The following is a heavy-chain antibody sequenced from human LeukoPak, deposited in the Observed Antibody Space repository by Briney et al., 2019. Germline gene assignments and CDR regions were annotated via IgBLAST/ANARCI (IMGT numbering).Heavy chain of an antibody. CDR3: ARIKSDYGDYSWFDP. V-gene: IGHV3-21*01. J-gene: IGHJ5*02. Sequence: GGSLRLSCAASGFTFSNYNMNWVRQAPGKGLEWVSSISSSSSYIYYADSVKGRFTISRDNAKNSLYLQMSSLRAEDTAVYYCARIKSDYGDYSWFDPWGQGTLVTVSS. CDR2: ISSSSSYI. CDR1: GFTFSNYN. D-gene: IGHD4-17*01.